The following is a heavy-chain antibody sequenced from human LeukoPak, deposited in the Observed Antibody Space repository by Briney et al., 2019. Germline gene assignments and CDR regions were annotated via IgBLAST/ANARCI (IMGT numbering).Heavy chain of an antibody. CDR3: ARVVVAATGRGYMDV. D-gene: IGHD2-15*01. V-gene: IGHV5-51*01. CDR2: IYPGDSDT. J-gene: IGHJ6*03. CDR1: GYSFTSYW. Sequence: HGESLKISCKGSGYSFTSYWIGWVRQLPGKGLEWMGIIYPGDSDTRYSPSFQGQVTISADKSISTAYLQWSSLKASDTAMYYCARVVVAATGRGYMDVWGKGTTVTVSS.